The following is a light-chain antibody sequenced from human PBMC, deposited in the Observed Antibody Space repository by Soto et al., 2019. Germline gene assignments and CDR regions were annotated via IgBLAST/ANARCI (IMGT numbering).Light chain of an antibody. CDR1: QSVSSSY. J-gene: IGKJ1*01. CDR3: QQYGSSGT. V-gene: IGKV3-20*01. CDR2: GAS. Sequence: EIVMTQSPATPSVFPGEVATLSCRASQSVSSSYLAWYQQKPGQAPRLLIYGASNRATGIPDRFSGSGSGTDFTLTISRLEPEDFAVYYCQQYGSSGTFGQGTKVDIK.